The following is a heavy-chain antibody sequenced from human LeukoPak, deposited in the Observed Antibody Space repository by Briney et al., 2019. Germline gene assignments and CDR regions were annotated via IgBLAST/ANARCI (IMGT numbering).Heavy chain of an antibody. Sequence: ASVKVSCKASGYTFTSYYMHWVRQAPGQGLEWMGWISAYNGNTNYAQKLQGRVTMTTDTSTSTAYMELRSLRSDDTAVYYCARVRGFGDNWFDPWGQGTLVTVSS. CDR2: ISAYNGNT. D-gene: IGHD3-10*01. CDR1: GYTFTSYY. V-gene: IGHV1-18*04. J-gene: IGHJ5*02. CDR3: ARVRGFGDNWFDP.